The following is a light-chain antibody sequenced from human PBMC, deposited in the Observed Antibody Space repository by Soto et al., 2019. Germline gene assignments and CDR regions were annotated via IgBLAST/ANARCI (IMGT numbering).Light chain of an antibody. Sequence: DLQLTQSPSSVSASVGDRVTITCRASQGINSWLAWYQQKPGKAPKLLIYGASSLQSGVPSTFSGSGCGTDYTLLTSSLQSEDFATYYCQQAANSPRSFGGGTKVEIK. J-gene: IGKJ4*01. CDR3: QQAANSPRS. V-gene: IGKV1-12*01. CDR1: QGINSW. CDR2: GAS.